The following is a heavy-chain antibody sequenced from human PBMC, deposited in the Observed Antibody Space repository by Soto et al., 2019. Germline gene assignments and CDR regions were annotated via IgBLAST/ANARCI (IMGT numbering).Heavy chain of an antibody. CDR2: IWYDGSNK. D-gene: IGHD3-9*01. CDR1: GFTFSSYG. Sequence: PGGSLRLSCAASGFTFSSYGMHWVRQAPGKGLEWVAVIWYDGSNKYYADYVKGRFTISRDNSKNTLYLQMNSLRAEDTAVYYCARVPYFDWLSGRYGMDVWGQGTTVTVSS. V-gene: IGHV3-33*01. CDR3: ARVPYFDWLSGRYGMDV. J-gene: IGHJ6*02.